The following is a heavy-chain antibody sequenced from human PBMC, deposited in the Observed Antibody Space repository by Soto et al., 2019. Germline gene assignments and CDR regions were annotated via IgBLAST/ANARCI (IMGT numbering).Heavy chain of an antibody. D-gene: IGHD3-16*02. CDR3: AKEIYDFMGGNDRHSYTDY. Sequence: EPQLVESGGGLVQPGGSLRLSCATSGFTFDYYSMNWVRQAPGKGLEWVSGVSGSGAFTFYAASVEGRFTISRDSSKNTLYLQMNSLRVEDTAMYYLAKEIYDFMGGNDRHSYTDYWGQGTLVTVSS. V-gene: IGHV3-23*04. CDR2: VSGSGAFT. J-gene: IGHJ4*02. CDR1: GFTFDYYS.